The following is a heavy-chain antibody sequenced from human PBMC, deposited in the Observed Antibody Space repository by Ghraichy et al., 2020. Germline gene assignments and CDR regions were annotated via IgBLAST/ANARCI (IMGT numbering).Heavy chain of an antibody. V-gene: IGHV1-18*01. CDR3: AREGPVYYDILTGYYY. CDR1: GYTFTSYG. CDR2: ISAYNGNT. D-gene: IGHD3-9*01. J-gene: IGHJ4*02. Sequence: ASMKVSCKASGYTFTSYGISWVRQAPGQGLEWMGWISAYNGNTNYAQKLQGRVTMTTDTSTSTAYMELRSLRSDDTAVYYCAREGPVYYDILTGYYYWGQGTLVTVSS.